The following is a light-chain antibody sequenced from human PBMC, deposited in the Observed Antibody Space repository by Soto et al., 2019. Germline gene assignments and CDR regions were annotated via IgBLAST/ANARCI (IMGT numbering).Light chain of an antibody. Sequence: EIVLTQSPATLSLSPGERATLSCRASQSVSSYLAWYQQKPGQAPRLLIYDASNRATGIPARFSGSGSGTDFTLTISSLQSEDFTIYYCQYYNNWLATFGGGTKVHI. CDR1: QSVSSY. J-gene: IGKJ4*01. CDR2: DAS. V-gene: IGKV3-11*01. CDR3: QYYNNWLAT.